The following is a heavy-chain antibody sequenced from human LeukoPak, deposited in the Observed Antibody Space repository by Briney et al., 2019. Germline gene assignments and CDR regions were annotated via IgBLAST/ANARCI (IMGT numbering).Heavy chain of an antibody. CDR3: ATGKERDYFYMDV. Sequence: KPSETLSLTCTVSGGSISSSSYYWGWIRQPPGMGLDWLGIIYFSGSTLYNLSLNSRVTISMDRSQNQFSLSLTSVTAADTAMYYCATGKERDYFYMDVWGKGTTVAVSS. CDR2: IYFSGST. D-gene: IGHD1-26*01. V-gene: IGHV4-39*07. CDR1: GGSISSSSYY. J-gene: IGHJ6*03.